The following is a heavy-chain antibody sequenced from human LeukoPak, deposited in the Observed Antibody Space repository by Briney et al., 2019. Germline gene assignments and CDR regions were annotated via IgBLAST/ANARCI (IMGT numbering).Heavy chain of an antibody. J-gene: IGHJ6*03. CDR3: ARVGYRYDRNWDYYYMGV. Sequence: GGSLPLSCAASGFTFSSYWMHWVRQVPGKGVLWVARINSDGTNTNYANSVKGRFTISRDNAKNTMYLQMNSLRAEDTAMYYCARVGYRYDRNWDYYYMGVWGKGTTVIVSS. CDR2: INSDGTNT. D-gene: IGHD5-18*01. CDR1: GFTFSSYW. V-gene: IGHV3-74*01.